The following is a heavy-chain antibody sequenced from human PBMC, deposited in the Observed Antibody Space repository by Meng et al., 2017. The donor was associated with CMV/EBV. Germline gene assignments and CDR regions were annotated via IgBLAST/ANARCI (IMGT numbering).Heavy chain of an antibody. CDR1: GGSISSSSYY. V-gene: IGHV4-39*07. Sequence: SETLSLTCTVSGGSISSSSYYWGWIRQPPGKGLEWIGSIYYSGSTYYNPSLKSRVTISVDTSKNQFSLKLSSVTAADTAVYYCARGGRFLEWLSNYYYGMDVWGQGTTVTVS. J-gene: IGHJ6*02. D-gene: IGHD3-3*01. CDR3: ARGGRFLEWLSNYYYGMDV. CDR2: IYYSGST.